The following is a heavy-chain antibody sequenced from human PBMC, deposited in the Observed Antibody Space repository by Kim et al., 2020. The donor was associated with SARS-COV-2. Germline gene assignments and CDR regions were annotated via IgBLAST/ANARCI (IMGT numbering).Heavy chain of an antibody. CDR1: GFTFSDSA. J-gene: IGHJ3*02. Sequence: GGSLRLSCGASGFTFSDSAMHWVRRASGKGLEWVDCIRSKVNGYATAYSASVRGRFTISRDDSRNTAYLQMNSLKTEDTAVYYCTRVPGMTLAFWDAFDIWGQGTMVAVSS. CDR2: IRSKVNGYAT. D-gene: IGHD1-1*01. V-gene: IGHV3-73*01. CDR3: TRVPGMTLAFWDAFDI.